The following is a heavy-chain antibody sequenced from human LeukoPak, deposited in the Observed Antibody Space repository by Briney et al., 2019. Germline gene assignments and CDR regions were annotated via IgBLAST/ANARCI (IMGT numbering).Heavy chain of an antibody. J-gene: IGHJ4*02. CDR2: IKQDGSEK. D-gene: IGHD2-2*01. Sequence: PGGSLRLSCAASGFTFSSYWMSWVRQAPGKGLEWVANIKQDGSEKYYVDSVKGRFTISRDNTKNSLYLQMNSPRAEDTAVYYCARGYCSSTSCSNFDYWGQGTLVTVSS. V-gene: IGHV3-7*01. CDR1: GFTFSSYW. CDR3: ARGYCSSTSCSNFDY.